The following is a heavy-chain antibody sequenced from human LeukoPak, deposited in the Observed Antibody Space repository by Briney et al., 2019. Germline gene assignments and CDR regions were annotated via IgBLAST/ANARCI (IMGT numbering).Heavy chain of an antibody. J-gene: IGHJ4*02. CDR2: IDLNGKT. V-gene: IGHV3-23*01. D-gene: IGHD1-14*01. Sequence: GGSLRLSCAVSGFTFRTSDMSWVRQAPGKGLEWVSGIDLNGKTYYGESVKGRFTISRDNSKDTLYLQMNTLRAEDTAVYYCAKVTWGETTNYWGQGTLVTVSS. CDR1: GFTFRTSD. CDR3: AKVTWGETTNY.